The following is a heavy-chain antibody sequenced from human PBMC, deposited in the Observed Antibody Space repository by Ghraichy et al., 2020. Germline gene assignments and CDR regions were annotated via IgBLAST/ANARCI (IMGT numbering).Heavy chain of an antibody. V-gene: IGHV4-31*03. Sequence: SETLSLNCTISGGSINSDKYYWNWIRQHPGKGPELIGHIYFSGSTYYNPSLKSRLTISLHTSKNRFSLNLTSVTAADSAVYYCAALSAVTPDLDSWGQGTLVTVSS. CDR2: IYFSGST. CDR1: GGSINSDKYY. J-gene: IGHJ4*02. D-gene: IGHD4-17*01. CDR3: AALSAVTPDLDS.